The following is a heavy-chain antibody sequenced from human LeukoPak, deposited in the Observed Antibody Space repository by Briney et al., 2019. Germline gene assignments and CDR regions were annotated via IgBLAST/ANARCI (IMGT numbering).Heavy chain of an antibody. V-gene: IGHV1-46*01. Sequence: ASVKVSCKASGGTFSSYAISWVRQAPGQGLEWMGIINPSGGSTSYAQKFQGRVTMTRDTSTSTVYMELSSLRSEDTAVYYCASGSWIQLWPLDYWGQGTLVTVSS. CDR3: ASGSWIQLWPLDY. CDR2: INPSGGST. D-gene: IGHD5-18*01. CDR1: GGTFSSYA. J-gene: IGHJ4*02.